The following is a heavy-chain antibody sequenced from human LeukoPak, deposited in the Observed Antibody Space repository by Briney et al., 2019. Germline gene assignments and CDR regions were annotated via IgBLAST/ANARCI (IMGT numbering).Heavy chain of an antibody. J-gene: IGHJ4*02. CDR1: GFTFSSYG. CDR2: IRYDGSNK. CDR3: ARSLVVVPAAMCFDY. Sequence: PGGSLRLSCAASGFTFSSYGMHWVRQAPGKGLEWVAFIRYDGSNKYYADSVKGRFTISRDNSKNTLYLQMNSLRAEDTAVYYCARSLVVVPAAMCFDYWGQGTLVTVSS. D-gene: IGHD2-2*01. V-gene: IGHV3-30*02.